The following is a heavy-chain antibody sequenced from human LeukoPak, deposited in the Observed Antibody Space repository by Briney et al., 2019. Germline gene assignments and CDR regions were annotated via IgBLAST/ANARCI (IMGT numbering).Heavy chain of an antibody. V-gene: IGHV3-48*02. J-gene: IGHJ4*02. Sequence: GGSLRLSCAASEFTLSIYTMNWVRQAPGKGLEWVSYMSTRGSISYADSVKSRFTISRDNAKNSLYLQMNSLRDEDTAVYYCARMIDYNYGYAFDYWGQGTLVTVSS. CDR2: MSTRGSI. CDR1: EFTLSIYT. CDR3: ARMIDYNYGYAFDY. D-gene: IGHD5-18*01.